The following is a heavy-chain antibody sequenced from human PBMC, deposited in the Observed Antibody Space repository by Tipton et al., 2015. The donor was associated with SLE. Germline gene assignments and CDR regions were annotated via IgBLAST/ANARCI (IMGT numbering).Heavy chain of an antibody. V-gene: IGHV4-39*07. J-gene: IGHJ3*02. CDR3: ARELGLVAFDI. D-gene: IGHD7-27*01. Sequence: TLSLTCTVSGGSISSSSYYWGWIRQPPGKGLEWIGNIYYSGSTNYNPPLKSRVTISVDTSKNQFSLKLSSVTAADTAVYYCARELGLVAFDIWGQGTMVTVSS. CDR2: IYYSGST. CDR1: GGSISSSSYY.